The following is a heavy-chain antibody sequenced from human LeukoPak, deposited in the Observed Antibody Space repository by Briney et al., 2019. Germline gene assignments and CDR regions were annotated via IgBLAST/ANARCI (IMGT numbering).Heavy chain of an antibody. D-gene: IGHD3-3*01. CDR3: AKDYRYSPPLSWSGYYMDY. J-gene: IGHJ4*02. Sequence: PGRSLRLSCAASGFTFSSYAMHWVRQAPGKGLEWVAVISYDGSNKYYADSVKGRFTISRDNSKNTLYLQMNSLRAEDTAVYYCAKDYRYSPPLSWSGYYMDYWGQGTLVTVSS. CDR1: GFTFSSYA. CDR2: ISYDGSNK. V-gene: IGHV3-30*04.